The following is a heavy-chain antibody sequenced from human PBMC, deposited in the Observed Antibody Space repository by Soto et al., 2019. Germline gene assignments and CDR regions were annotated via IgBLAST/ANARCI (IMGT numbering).Heavy chain of an antibody. CDR3: ATTSPGYSSGLVDYYYYGMDV. J-gene: IGHJ6*02. V-gene: IGHV1-69*13. D-gene: IGHD6-19*01. Sequence: SVKVSCKASGGTFSSYAISWVRQAPGQGLEWMGGIIPIFGTANYAQKFQGRVTITADESTSTAYMELSSLRSEDTAVYYCATTSPGYSSGLVDYYYYGMDVWGQGTTVTVSS. CDR2: IIPIFGTA. CDR1: GGTFSSYA.